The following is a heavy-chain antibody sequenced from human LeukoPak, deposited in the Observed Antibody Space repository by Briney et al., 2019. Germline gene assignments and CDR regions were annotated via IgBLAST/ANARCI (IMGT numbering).Heavy chain of an antibody. CDR1: GYTFTGYY. D-gene: IGHD1-26*01. CDR3: ARGAWRGRSSGSHGGYFDY. Sequence: ASVKVSCKASGYTFTGYYMHWVRQAPGQGLEWMGWINPNSGGTNYAQKFQGRVTMTRDTSISTAYMELSRLRSDDTAVYYCARGAWRGRSSGSHGGYFDYWGQGTLVTVSS. CDR2: INPNSGGT. J-gene: IGHJ4*02. V-gene: IGHV1-2*02.